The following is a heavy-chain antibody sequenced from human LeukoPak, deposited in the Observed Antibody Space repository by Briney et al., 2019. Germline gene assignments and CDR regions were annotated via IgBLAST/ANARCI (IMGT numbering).Heavy chain of an antibody. J-gene: IGHJ6*03. V-gene: IGHV4-34*01. Sequence: SETLSLTCAVYGGSFSGYYWSWIRQPPGKGLEWIGEINHSGSTNYNPSLKSRVTISVDTSKNQFSLKLSSVTAADTAVYYCARGQTWIDYYYMDVWGKGTTVTVSS. CDR2: INHSGST. CDR1: GGSFSGYY. CDR3: ARGQTWIDYYYMDV. D-gene: IGHD5-12*01.